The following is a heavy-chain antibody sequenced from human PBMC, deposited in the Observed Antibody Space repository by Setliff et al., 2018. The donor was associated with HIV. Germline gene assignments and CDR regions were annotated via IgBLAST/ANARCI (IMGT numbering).Heavy chain of an antibody. CDR3: ARADSDYSYMDV. Sequence: GSVKVSCKASGYGFMNHDINWVRQATGQGLEWMGWMSPLSGNAGHAQKFQGRLTMTRTTSTSTAYMELSALTSEDAAVYYCARADSDYSYMDVWGTGTTVTVSS. V-gene: IGHV1-8*02. CDR1: GYGFMNHD. D-gene: IGHD4-4*01. J-gene: IGHJ6*03. CDR2: MSPLSGNA.